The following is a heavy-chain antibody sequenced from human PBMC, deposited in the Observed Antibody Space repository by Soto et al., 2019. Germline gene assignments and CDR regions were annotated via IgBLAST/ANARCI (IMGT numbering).Heavy chain of an antibody. CDR1: GYTLTELS. Sequence: ASVKVSCKVSGYTLTELSMHWVRQAPGKGLEWMGGFDPEDGETIYAQKFQGRVTMTEDTSTDTAYMELSSLRSEDTAVYYCATGVGSGWYNWFDPWGQGTLVTVSS. V-gene: IGHV1-24*01. CDR3: ATGVGSGWYNWFDP. CDR2: FDPEDGET. D-gene: IGHD6-19*01. J-gene: IGHJ5*02.